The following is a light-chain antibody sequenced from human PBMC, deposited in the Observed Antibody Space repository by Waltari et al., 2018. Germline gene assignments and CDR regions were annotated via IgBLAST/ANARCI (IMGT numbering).Light chain of an antibody. CDR2: AAS. V-gene: IGKV1-39*01. CDR3: QQSYNDPLT. Sequence: DIQMTQSPSSLSASVGDRVTINCRASQSISDSLNWYQQKPGKAPKLLIYAASTLQRWVPSRFSGSGYGTDFTLTISRLQREDFATYYCQQSYNDPLTFGGGTKMEIK. J-gene: IGKJ4*01. CDR1: QSISDS.